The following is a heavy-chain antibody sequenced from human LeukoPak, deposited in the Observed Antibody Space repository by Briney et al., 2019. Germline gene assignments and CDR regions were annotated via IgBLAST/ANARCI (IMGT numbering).Heavy chain of an antibody. J-gene: IGHJ6*03. Sequence: KPSETLSLTCTGPGGSISSYYWRWVRQPPGKGLEWIGYIYYSWSTNYNPSLKSRVTISVDTSKNQFSLKLSSVTAADTAVYYCARDRYYMDVWGKGTTVTVSS. V-gene: IGHV4-59*01. CDR3: ARDRYYMDV. CDR1: GGSISSYY. CDR2: IYYSWST.